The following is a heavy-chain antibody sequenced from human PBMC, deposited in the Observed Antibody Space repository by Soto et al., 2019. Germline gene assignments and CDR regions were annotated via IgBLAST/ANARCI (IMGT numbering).Heavy chain of an antibody. D-gene: IGHD6-13*01. CDR3: ATPRRGSSSWYLFDY. CDR2: MNPNSGNT. Sequence: ASVKVSCKASGYTFTSYDIHWVRQSTGQGLEWMGWMNPNSGNTGYAQKFQGRVTMTRNTSISTAYMELSSLRSEDTAVYYCATPRRGSSSWYLFDYWGQGTLVTVSS. CDR1: GYTFTSYD. V-gene: IGHV1-8*01. J-gene: IGHJ4*02.